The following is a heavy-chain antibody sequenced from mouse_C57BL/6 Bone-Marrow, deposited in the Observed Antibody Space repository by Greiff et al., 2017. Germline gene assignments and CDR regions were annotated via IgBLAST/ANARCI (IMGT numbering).Heavy chain of an antibody. CDR2: ISSGGSYT. CDR1: GFTFSSYG. J-gene: IGHJ4*01. V-gene: IGHV5-6*01. D-gene: IGHD1-1*01. Sequence: EVKLVESGGDLVKPGGSLKLSCAASGFTFSSYGMSWVRQTPDKRLEWVATISSGGSYTYYPDSVKGRFTISRDNAKNTLYMQRSSLKSEDTAMYYGARAPTTVGYAMDYWGQGTSVTVSS. CDR3: ARAPTTVGYAMDY.